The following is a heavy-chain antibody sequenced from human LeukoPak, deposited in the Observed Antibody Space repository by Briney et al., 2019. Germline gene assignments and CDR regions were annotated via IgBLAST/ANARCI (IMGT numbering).Heavy chain of an antibody. Sequence: SETLSLTCAVSGGSISGSNWWSWVRQPPGKGLGWIGEIYHSGSTNYNPSLKSRVTISVDKSKNQFSLKLSSVTAADTAVYYCARVPRNCSSTSCYSYMDVWGKGTTVTVSS. D-gene: IGHD2-2*01. CDR2: IYHSGST. V-gene: IGHV4-4*02. CDR3: ARVPRNCSSTSCYSYMDV. J-gene: IGHJ6*03. CDR1: GGSISGSNW.